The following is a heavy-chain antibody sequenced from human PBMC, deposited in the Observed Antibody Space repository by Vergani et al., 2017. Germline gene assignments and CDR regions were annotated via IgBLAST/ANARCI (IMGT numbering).Heavy chain of an antibody. V-gene: IGHV3-21*01. CDR2: ISSSSSYI. Sequence: EVQLVESGGGLVKPGGSLRLSCAASGFTFSSYSMNWVRQAPGKGLEWVSSISSSSSYIYYADSVKGRFTISRDNAKNSLYLQMNSLRAEDTAVYYCAGEANLRFFEWLLSCAFDIWGQGTMVTVSS. CDR3: AGEANLRFFEWLLSCAFDI. D-gene: IGHD3-3*01. CDR1: GFTFSSYS. J-gene: IGHJ3*02.